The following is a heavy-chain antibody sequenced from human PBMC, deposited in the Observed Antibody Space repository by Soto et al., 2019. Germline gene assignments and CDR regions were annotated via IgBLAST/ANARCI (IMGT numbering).Heavy chain of an antibody. CDR1: GYSFTSYW. CDR3: ARQGGSYYYYYYYGMDV. D-gene: IGHD1-26*01. V-gene: IGHV5-51*01. Sequence: GESLKISCKGSGYSFTSYWIGWVRQMPGKGLEWMGIIYPGDSDTRYSPSFQGQVTISADKSISTAYLQWSSLKASDTAMYYCARQGGSYYYYYYYGMDVWGQGTTVTVYS. CDR2: IYPGDSDT. J-gene: IGHJ6*02.